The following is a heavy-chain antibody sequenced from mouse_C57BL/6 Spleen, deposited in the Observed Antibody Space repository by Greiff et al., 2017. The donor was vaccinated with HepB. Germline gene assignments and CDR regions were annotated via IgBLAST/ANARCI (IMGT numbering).Heavy chain of an antibody. J-gene: IGHJ2*01. CDR1: GFSFNTYA. Sequence: EVQLVESGGGLVQPKGSLKLSCAASGFSFNTYAMNWVRQAPGTGLEWVARIRSKSNYYATYYADSVKDRFTISRDDSECMHYLQMNNLKTEATAVYYCVIWFFDYWGQGTTLTVSS. CDR2: IRSKSNYYAT. CDR3: VIWFFDY. D-gene: IGHD2-2*01. V-gene: IGHV10-1*01.